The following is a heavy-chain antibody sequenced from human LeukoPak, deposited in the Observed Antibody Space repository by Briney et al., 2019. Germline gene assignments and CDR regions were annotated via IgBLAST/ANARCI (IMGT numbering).Heavy chain of an antibody. CDR1: GFTFSSYW. CDR2: INNDGSST. Sequence: GGSLRLSCAASGFTFSSYWMHRVRQAPGKGLVWVSRINNDGSSTSYADSVKGRFTISRDNAKNTLYLQMNSLRAEDTAVYYCARPTKEGSSWYWWFDPWGQGTLVTVSS. J-gene: IGHJ5*02. CDR3: ARPTKEGSSWYWWFDP. V-gene: IGHV3-74*01. D-gene: IGHD6-13*01.